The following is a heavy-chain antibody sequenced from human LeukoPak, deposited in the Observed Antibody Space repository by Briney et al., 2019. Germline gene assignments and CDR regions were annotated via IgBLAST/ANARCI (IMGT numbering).Heavy chain of an antibody. V-gene: IGHV4-61*02. D-gene: IGHD2-15*01. CDR1: GGSISSGSYY. CDR3: ARSPRGYCSGGSCYRRYYYYYYMDV. Sequence: SETLSLTCTVSGGSISSGSYYWSWIRQPAGKGLEWIGRIYTSGSTNYNPSLKSRVTIPVDTSKNQFSLKLSSVTAADTAVYYCARSPRGYCSGGSCYRRYYYYYYMDVWGKGTTVTVSS. CDR2: IYTSGST. J-gene: IGHJ6*03.